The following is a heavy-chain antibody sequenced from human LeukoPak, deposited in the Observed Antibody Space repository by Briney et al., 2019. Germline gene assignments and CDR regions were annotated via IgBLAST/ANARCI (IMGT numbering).Heavy chain of an antibody. J-gene: IGHJ6*02. CDR1: GFTFSSFS. CDR2: ISSSSSYM. V-gene: IGHV3-21*01. D-gene: IGHD5-12*01. Sequence: GGSLRLSCAASGFTFSSFSMNWVRQAPGKGLEWASSISSSSSYMYYADSVKGRFTISRDNARNSLYLQMDSLTAEDTAVYYCAREPSGRYYYSYGLDVWGQGTTVTVSS. CDR3: AREPSGRYYYSYGLDV.